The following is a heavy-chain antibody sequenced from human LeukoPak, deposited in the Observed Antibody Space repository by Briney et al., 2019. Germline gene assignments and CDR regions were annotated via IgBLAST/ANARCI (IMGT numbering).Heavy chain of an antibody. CDR3: ARLFSGYYYG. CDR2: IYYSGCT. Sequence: SETLSLTCTLSGGSISSGDYYWSWIRQPPGKGLEWIGYIYYSGCTYYNPSLKSRVTISVDTSKNQFSLKLSSVTAADTAVYYCARLFSGYYYGWGQGTLVTVSS. CDR1: GGSISSGDYY. V-gene: IGHV4-30-4*01. D-gene: IGHD3-22*01. J-gene: IGHJ4*02.